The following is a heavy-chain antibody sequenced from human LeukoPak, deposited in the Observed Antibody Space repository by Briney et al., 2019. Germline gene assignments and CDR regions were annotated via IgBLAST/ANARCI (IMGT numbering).Heavy chain of an antibody. CDR2: ISYDGSNK. CDR1: GFTFSSYG. CDR3: AKDLGSSNDY. D-gene: IGHD6-13*01. J-gene: IGHJ4*02. V-gene: IGHV3-30*18. Sequence: GGSLRLSCAASGFTFSSYGMHWVRQAPGKGLEWVAVISYDGSNKYYADSVKGRFTISRENSKNTLYLQMNSLRAEDTAVYYCAKDLGSSNDYWGQGTLVTVSS.